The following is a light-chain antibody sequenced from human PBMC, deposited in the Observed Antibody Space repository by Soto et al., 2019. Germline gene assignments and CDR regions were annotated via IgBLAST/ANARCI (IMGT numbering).Light chain of an antibody. Sequence: EIVLTQSPGTLSLSPGERATLSCRASQSVSSTYLAWYQRKPGQAPRLLIYGASSRATGIPDRFSGGGSGTDFSLTISRVEPEDFAVYYCQQCGSSPWTFGQGTKVEIK. CDR2: GAS. J-gene: IGKJ1*01. V-gene: IGKV3-20*01. CDR1: QSVSSTY. CDR3: QQCGSSPWT.